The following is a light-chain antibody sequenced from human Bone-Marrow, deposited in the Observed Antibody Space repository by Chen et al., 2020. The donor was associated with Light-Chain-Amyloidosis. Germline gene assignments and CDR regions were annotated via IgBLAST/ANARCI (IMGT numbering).Light chain of an antibody. CDR3: GAWDISHSGRV. Sequence: SALTQPPSLSAAPGQHVTISCSGNSSNIGKNYVSWYQQLPGTATKLLIYDSNKRPSGIPDRFSVTQSRTSAALVITGLQNGDEADYYYGAWDISHSGRVFGGGTRLTVL. V-gene: IGLV1-51*01. CDR1: SSNIGKNY. J-gene: IGLJ3*02. CDR2: DSN.